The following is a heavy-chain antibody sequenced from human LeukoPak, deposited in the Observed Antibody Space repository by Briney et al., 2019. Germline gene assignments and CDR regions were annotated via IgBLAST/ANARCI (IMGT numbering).Heavy chain of an antibody. Sequence: SETLSLTCTVSGVSMNSGDYYWSWLRQHPGKGLEWIGYIYYSGTTYYTPSLKSRVSISVDTSKNQFSLKLSSVTAADTAVYYCAREFHTDSGTNYFDYWGQGTLVTVSS. D-gene: IGHD1-1*01. CDR3: AREFHTDSGTNYFDY. CDR1: GVSMNSGDYY. J-gene: IGHJ4*02. CDR2: IYYSGTT. V-gene: IGHV4-31*03.